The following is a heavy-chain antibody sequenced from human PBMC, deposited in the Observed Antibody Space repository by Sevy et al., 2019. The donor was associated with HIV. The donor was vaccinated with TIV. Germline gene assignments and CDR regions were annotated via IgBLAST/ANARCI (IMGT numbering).Heavy chain of an antibody. CDR1: GFTFSSYD. Sequence: GESLKISCTASGFTFSSYDMNWVRQAPEKGLEWVSKISSSGSSIYYADSVKGRFTISRDNAKNSLNLQMNSLRAEDTAVYYCTRNGGAFDNGFDPWGQGTLVTVSS. CDR2: ISSSGSSI. J-gene: IGHJ5*02. D-gene: IGHD2-8*01. V-gene: IGHV3-48*03. CDR3: TRNGGAFDNGFDP.